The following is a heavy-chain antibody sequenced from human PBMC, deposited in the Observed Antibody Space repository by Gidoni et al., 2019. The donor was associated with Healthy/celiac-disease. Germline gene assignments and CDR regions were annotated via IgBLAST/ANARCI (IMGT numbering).Heavy chain of an antibody. J-gene: IGHJ4*02. Sequence: QVTLKESGPVLVKPSETLTLTCTVSGFSLSNARIGVSWIRQPPGKALEWLAHSFSNDEKSYSTSRKSRLTISKDTSKSQVVLTMTNMDPVDTATYYCARMFYYYDSSGYYYSQNFDYWGQGTLVTVSS. CDR2: SFSNDEK. V-gene: IGHV2-26*01. CDR3: ARMFYYYDSSGYYYSQNFDY. CDR1: GFSLSNARIG. D-gene: IGHD3-22*01.